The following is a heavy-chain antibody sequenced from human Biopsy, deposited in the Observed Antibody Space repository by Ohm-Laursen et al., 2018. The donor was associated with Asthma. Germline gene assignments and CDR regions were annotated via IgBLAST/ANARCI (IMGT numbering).Heavy chain of an antibody. CDR2: ISVYNGNT. D-gene: IGHD3-10*01. V-gene: IGHV1-18*01. J-gene: IGHJ6*02. CDR1: GYTFNSAG. CDR3: ARAVDYSHYYGIDV. Sequence: TSVKVSCKASGYTFNSAGITWVRQVPGQGLEWMGWISVYNGNTKVAQKLQDRVTMITDTSTSTAYMELRGLRSDDTAVYFCARAVDYSHYYGIDVWGQGTTVTVS.